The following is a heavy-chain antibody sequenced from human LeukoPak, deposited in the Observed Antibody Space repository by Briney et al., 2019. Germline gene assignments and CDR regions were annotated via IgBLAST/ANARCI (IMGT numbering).Heavy chain of an antibody. Sequence: PGGSLRLSCAASGFTLSSYAMSWVRQAPGKGLEWVSAISVSGNTYHADSVMGRFTIFRDNSKNTLYLQMNSLRAEDTAVYYCASGVGATMSGYFDYWGQGTLVTVSS. D-gene: IGHD1-26*01. J-gene: IGHJ4*02. CDR1: GFTLSSYA. V-gene: IGHV3-23*01. CDR3: ASGVGATMSGYFDY. CDR2: ISVSGNT.